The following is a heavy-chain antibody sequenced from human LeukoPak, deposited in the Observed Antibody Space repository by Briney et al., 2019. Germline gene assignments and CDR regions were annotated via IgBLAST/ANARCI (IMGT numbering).Heavy chain of an antibody. D-gene: IGHD6-19*01. CDR3: AKDQGVTVAVAGRRKWAFDY. CDR1: GFTFSSYA. CDR2: VSGSGATT. V-gene: IGHV3-23*01. J-gene: IGHJ4*02. Sequence: GGSLRLSCAASGFTFSSYAMTWIRQAPGKGLEWVSGVSGSGATTYYADSVKGRFTISRDNSKNTLYLQMNSLRAEDTAVYHCAKDQGVTVAVAGRRKWAFDYWGQGTLVTVSS.